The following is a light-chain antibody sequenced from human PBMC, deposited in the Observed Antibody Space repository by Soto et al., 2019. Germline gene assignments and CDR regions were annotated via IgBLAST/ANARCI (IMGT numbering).Light chain of an antibody. J-gene: IGKJ1*01. CDR3: QQDYNLPRT. V-gene: IGKV3D-7*01. CDR1: QSVSSSY. Sequence: EIVMTQSPATLSLSPGERATLSCRASQSVSSSYLSWYQQKPGQAPRLLIYGASTRATGIPARFSGSGSGTDFTLTINSLQPEDFSVYYCQQDYNLPRTFGQGTKVELK. CDR2: GAS.